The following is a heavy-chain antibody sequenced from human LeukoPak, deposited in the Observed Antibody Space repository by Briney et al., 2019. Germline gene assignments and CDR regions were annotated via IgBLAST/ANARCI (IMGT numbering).Heavy chain of an antibody. CDR1: GVSITSHY. V-gene: IGHV4-59*11. CDR3: ARGHDYYDDSGYYDFDY. J-gene: IGHJ4*02. CDR2: IYYTGSN. Sequence: SETLSLTCTVSGVSITSHYWSWIRQPPGKGLDWIGYIYYTGSNNYNPSLESRVAISVDTSKNQFSLKVNSVTAADTAVYYCARGHDYYDDSGYYDFDYWGQGTLVTVSS. D-gene: IGHD3-22*01.